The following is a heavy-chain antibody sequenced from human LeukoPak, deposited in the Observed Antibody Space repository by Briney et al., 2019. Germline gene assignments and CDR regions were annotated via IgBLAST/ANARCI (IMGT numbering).Heavy chain of an antibody. CDR1: GFTFSSYA. D-gene: IGHD3-16*01. CDR2: ISRSGEST. V-gene: IGHV3-23*01. J-gene: IGHJ4*02. Sequence: PGGSLRLSCAASGFTFSSYAMSWVRQAPGEGLEWVSSISRSGESTFYADSVRGRFTISRDNSKNTVSLQMESLRAEDTALYYCAKDYAVGSIDYWGQGTLVTVSS. CDR3: AKDYAVGSIDY.